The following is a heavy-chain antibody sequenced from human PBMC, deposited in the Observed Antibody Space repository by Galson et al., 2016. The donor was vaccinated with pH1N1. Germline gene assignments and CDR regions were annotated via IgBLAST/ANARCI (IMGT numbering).Heavy chain of an antibody. D-gene: IGHD3-10*01. Sequence: SVKVSCKASGDSLSHYAVSWVQQAPGQGLEWMGLIIPMFGTSNYARNVQGRVTMTADKSTSTVYMEVRSLTSDDTAVYYCARVSPSNKTMVPPWGQGTLVTVSS. CDR2: IIPMFGTS. CDR3: ARVSPSNKTMVPP. CDR1: GDSLSHYA. V-gene: IGHV1-69*06. J-gene: IGHJ5*02.